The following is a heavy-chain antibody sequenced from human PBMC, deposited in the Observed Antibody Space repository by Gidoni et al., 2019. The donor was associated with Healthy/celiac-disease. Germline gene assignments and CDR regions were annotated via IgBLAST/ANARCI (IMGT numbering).Heavy chain of an antibody. CDR3: ARDGYSSSWSLIWPSYYYYGMDV. CDR2: IEQDGSEK. J-gene: IGHJ6*02. CDR1: GVTLSSYW. V-gene: IGHV3-7*01. D-gene: IGHD6-13*01. Sequence: EVQLVESGGGWVQPGGSLRLSCAAPGVTLSSYWMSWVRQAPGKGLEWVANIEQDGSEKYYVDSVKGRFTISRDNAKNSLYLQMNSLRAEDTAVYYCARDGYSSSWSLIWPSYYYYGMDVWGQGTTVTVSS.